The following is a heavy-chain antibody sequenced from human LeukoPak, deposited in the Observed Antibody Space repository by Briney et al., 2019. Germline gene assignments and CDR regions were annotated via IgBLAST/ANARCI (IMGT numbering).Heavy chain of an antibody. Sequence: VASVKVSCKASGYTFTSYDINWVRQATGQGLEWMGWMNPNSGNTGYAQKLQGRVTMTTDTSTSTAYMELRSLRSDDTAVYYCARSGQLVRYYYGMDVWGQGTTVTVSS. D-gene: IGHD6-13*01. J-gene: IGHJ6*02. V-gene: IGHV1-8*01. CDR1: GYTFTSYD. CDR3: ARSGQLVRYYYGMDV. CDR2: MNPNSGNT.